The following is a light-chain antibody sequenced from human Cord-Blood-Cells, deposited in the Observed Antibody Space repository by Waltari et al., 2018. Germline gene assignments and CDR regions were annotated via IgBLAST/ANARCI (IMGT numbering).Light chain of an antibody. CDR2: GAS. CDR1: QSVSSSY. Sequence: EIVLTQSPGTLSLSPGERATLSCRASQSVSSSYLAWYQQKPCQAPRLLIYGASSRATGIPARFSGSGSGTDFTLTISRLEPEDFAVYYCQQYGSSSWTFGQGTKVEIK. CDR3: QQYGSSSWT. V-gene: IGKV3-20*01. J-gene: IGKJ1*01.